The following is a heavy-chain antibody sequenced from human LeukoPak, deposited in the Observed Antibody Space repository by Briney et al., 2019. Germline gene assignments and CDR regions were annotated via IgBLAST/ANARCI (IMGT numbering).Heavy chain of an antibody. CDR3: ARGAEYYAIWRGYAGYSDY. D-gene: IGHD3-3*01. CDR2: IYHRGST. J-gene: IGHJ4*02. Sequence: PGGSLRLSCAASGFTFSSYSMNWVRQAPGKGLEWVGSIYHRGSTYYNPSLRSRVTISLDRSKKKFSLKLTSVTAADTAVYFCARGAEYYAIWRGYAGYSDYWGQGISVTVSS. CDR1: GFTFSSYS. V-gene: IGHV4-38-2*01.